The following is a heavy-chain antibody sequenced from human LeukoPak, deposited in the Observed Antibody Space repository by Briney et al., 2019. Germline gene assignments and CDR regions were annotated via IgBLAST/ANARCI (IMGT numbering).Heavy chain of an antibody. CDR3: ARGLLTYYDRIFDY. Sequence: PSETLSLTCTVSGGSISSYYWSWIRQPPGKGLEWIGYIYYSGSTNYNPSLKSRVTISVDTSKNQFSLKLSSVTAADTAVYYCARGLLTYYDRIFDYWGQGTLVTVSS. V-gene: IGHV4-59*01. CDR2: IYYSGST. CDR1: GGSISSYY. D-gene: IGHD3-22*01. J-gene: IGHJ4*02.